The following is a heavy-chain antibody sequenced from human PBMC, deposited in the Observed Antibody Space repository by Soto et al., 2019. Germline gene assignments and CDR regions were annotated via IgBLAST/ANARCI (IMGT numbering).Heavy chain of an antibody. V-gene: IGHV2-5*02. CDR1: GFSLSTSGVG. CDR2: IYWDDDK. D-gene: IGHD3-3*01. Sequence: SGPTLVNPTQTLTLTCTFSGFSLSTSGVGVGWIRQPPGKALEWLALIYWDDDKRYSPSLKSRLTITKDTSKNQVVLTMTNMDPVDTATYYCASHITIFGVADNWFDPWGQGTLVTVSS. CDR3: ASHITIFGVADNWFDP. J-gene: IGHJ5*02.